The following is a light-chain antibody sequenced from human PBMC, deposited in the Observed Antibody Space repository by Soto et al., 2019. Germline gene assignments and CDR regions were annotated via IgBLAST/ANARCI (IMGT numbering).Light chain of an antibody. CDR2: DVS. V-gene: IGLV2-11*01. J-gene: IGLJ2*01. Sequence: QSALTQPRSVSGSPGQSVTISCTGTSSDVGGYNYVSWYQQHPGKAPKLMIYDVSKRPSGVPDRFSGSKSGNTASLTISGLQAEDESYYYCCSGAGSYPVVFGGGTKLTVL. CDR3: CSGAGSYPVV. CDR1: SSDVGGYNY.